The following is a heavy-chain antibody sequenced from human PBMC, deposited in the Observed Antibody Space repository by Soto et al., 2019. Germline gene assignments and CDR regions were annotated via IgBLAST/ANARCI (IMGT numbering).Heavy chain of an antibody. CDR2: IVGSGGST. Sequence: GGSLRLSCAASGFTFSSYAMSWVRQAPGKGLEWVSAIVGSGGSTYYADSVKGRFTISRDNSKNTLYLQMNSLRAEDTAVYYCAKDESVLMVFASFDYWGQGTLVTVSS. CDR3: AKDESVLMVFASFDY. D-gene: IGHD2-8*01. J-gene: IGHJ4*02. V-gene: IGHV3-23*01. CDR1: GFTFSSYA.